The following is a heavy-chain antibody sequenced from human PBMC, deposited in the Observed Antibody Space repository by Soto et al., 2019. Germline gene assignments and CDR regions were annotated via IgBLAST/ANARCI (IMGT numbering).Heavy chain of an antibody. CDR1: GQSFSGHS. CDR2: INESGST. V-gene: IGHV4-34*01. CDR3: ARGSGIVALPGELEDVNYDY. Sequence: QVQLQQWGAGLVKPSETLSLSCAVYGQSFSGHSWAWIRQPPGKGLEWIGEINESGSTYSNPSLKSRVTISTVTSKNQFSLKLSSVSAADTAASFRARGSGIVALPGELEDVNYDYWGQGTLVNVSS. J-gene: IGHJ4*02. D-gene: IGHD1-1*01.